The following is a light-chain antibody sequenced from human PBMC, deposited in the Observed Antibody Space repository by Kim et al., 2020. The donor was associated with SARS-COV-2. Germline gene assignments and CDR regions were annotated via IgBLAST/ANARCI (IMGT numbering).Light chain of an antibody. Sequence: QTATLTCTGNSNNVGNEGAAWLQQHQGHPPKLLLYRDNNRPSGISERLSASRSGNTASLTITGLQPEDEADYYCSVWDSSLSAWVFGGGTKLTVL. V-gene: IGLV10-54*01. CDR2: RDN. CDR3: SVWDSSLSAWV. J-gene: IGLJ3*02. CDR1: SNNVGNEG.